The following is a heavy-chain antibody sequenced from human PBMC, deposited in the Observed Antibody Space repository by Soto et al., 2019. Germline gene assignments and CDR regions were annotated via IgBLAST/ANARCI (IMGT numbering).Heavy chain of an antibody. CDR2: ISYDGSNK. Sequence: HPGGSLRLSCAASGFTFSSYAMHWVRQAPGKGLEWVAVISYDGSNKYYADSVKGRFTISRDNSKNTLYLQMNSLRAEDTAVYYCARVDSSSWYDYYYYGMDVWGQGTTVTVSS. CDR1: GFTFSSYA. J-gene: IGHJ6*02. D-gene: IGHD6-13*01. V-gene: IGHV3-30-3*01. CDR3: ARVDSSSWYDYYYYGMDV.